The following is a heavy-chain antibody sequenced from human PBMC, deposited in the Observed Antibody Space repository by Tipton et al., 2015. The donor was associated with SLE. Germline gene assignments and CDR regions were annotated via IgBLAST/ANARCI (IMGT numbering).Heavy chain of an antibody. CDR1: GGSISSSSYY. CDR2: IYYSGST. J-gene: IGHJ4*02. V-gene: IGHV4-39*07. CDR3: ARIRTTSAAGFDY. D-gene: IGHD6-13*01. Sequence: TLSLTCAVSGGSISSSSYYWGWIRQPPGKGLEWIGSIYYSGSTYYDPSLKSRVTISVDTSKNQFSLKLSSVTAADTAVFYCARIRTTSAAGFDYWGQGTLVTVSS.